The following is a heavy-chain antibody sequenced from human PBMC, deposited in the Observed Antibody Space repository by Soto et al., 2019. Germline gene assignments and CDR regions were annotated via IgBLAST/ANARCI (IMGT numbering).Heavy chain of an antibody. CDR1: GGSISSYY. CDR3: AIGGGGYSYGYDYYYYYMDV. J-gene: IGHJ6*03. V-gene: IGHV4-59*01. CDR2: IYYSGST. D-gene: IGHD5-18*01. Sequence: SETLSLTCTVSGGSISSYYWSWIRXXPXXXXXLIVYIYYSGSTNYNPSLKSRVTISVDTSKNQFSLKLSSVTAADTAVYYCAIGGGGYSYGYDYYYYYMDVWGKGTTVTV.